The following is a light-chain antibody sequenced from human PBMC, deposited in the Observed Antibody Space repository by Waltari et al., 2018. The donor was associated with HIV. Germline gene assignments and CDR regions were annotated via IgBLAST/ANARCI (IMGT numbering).Light chain of an antibody. CDR2: EDD. Sequence: ILTQPHSVSESPGKTVIISCTGSSGSVASNYVQWYQLRPGNAPRHVIYEDDKRPSGVPDRFSGSIDGSSNSASLIISGLKPEDEGDYYCQSYDNSNWVFGGGTKLTV. V-gene: IGLV6-57*02. CDR3: QSYDNSNWV. J-gene: IGLJ3*02. CDR1: SGSVASNY.